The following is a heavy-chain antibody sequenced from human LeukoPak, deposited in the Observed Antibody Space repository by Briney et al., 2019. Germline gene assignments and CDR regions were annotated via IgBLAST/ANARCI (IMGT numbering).Heavy chain of an antibody. Sequence: SETLSLTCTVSGVSITTDSWSWIRQPPGMGLEWIGYMYYSGSTSGSTNYNPSLKSRVAMSVDPSNNQFSLRLTSVTAADTAVYYCARLCQVTTCAKFEHWGQGILVTVSS. CDR2: MYYSGSTSGST. D-gene: IGHD4-17*01. CDR3: ARLCQVTTCAKFEH. CDR1: GVSITTDS. J-gene: IGHJ4*02. V-gene: IGHV4-4*08.